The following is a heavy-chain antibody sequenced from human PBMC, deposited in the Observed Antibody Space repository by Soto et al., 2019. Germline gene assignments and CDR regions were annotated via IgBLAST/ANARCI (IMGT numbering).Heavy chain of an antibody. CDR2: VDYSGTA. D-gene: IGHD3-9*01. V-gene: IGHV4-59*08. CDR1: GGSISNFY. J-gene: IGHJ4*02. CDR3: ARLEGLATISYYFDF. Sequence: SETLSLTCTVSGGSISNFYWSWIRQPPGKGLEWIGYVDYSGTANYNPSLKSRVSMSVDTSKNQFSLKLTSVTAADSAVYFCARLEGLATISYYFDFWGPGALVTVSS.